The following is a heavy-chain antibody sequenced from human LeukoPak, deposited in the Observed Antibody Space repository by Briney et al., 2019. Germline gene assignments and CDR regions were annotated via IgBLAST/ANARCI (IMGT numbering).Heavy chain of an antibody. D-gene: IGHD6-6*01. CDR1: GFTFSGSA. V-gene: IGHV3-23*01. CDR3: AKVEYSSNIPQH. CDR2: ISGSGGST. J-gene: IGHJ1*01. Sequence: AGGSLRLSCAASGFTFSGSAMSGVRQAPGKGLEGVSSISGSGGSTYYADSVKGRFTISRDNSKNTQYLQMNSLRAEDTAVYYCAKVEYSSNIPQHWGQGTLVTVSS.